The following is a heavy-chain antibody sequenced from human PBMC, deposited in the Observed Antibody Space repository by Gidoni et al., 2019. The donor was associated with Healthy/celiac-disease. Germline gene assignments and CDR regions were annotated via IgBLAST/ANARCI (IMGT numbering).Heavy chain of an antibody. J-gene: IGHJ3*02. CDR3: ARDPYSSSHDAFDI. V-gene: IGHV4-4*02. Sequence: QVQLQESGPGLVKPSGTLSLTCAVSGASIRSSNWWSWVRQPPGKGLEWIGEIYHSGNTNYNPSLKSRVTISVDKSKNQFSLNLSSVTAADTAVYYCARDPYSSSHDAFDIWGQGTMVTVSS. CDR2: IYHSGNT. CDR1: GASIRSSNW. D-gene: IGHD6-6*01.